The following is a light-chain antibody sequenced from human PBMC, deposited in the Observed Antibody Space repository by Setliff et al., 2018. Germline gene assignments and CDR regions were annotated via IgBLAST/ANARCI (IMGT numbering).Light chain of an antibody. J-gene: IGLJ1*01. Sequence: QSALAQPPPASGSPGQSVTISCTGTSSDVGGYNYVSWYQQHPGKAPKLMIYEVSKRPSGVPDRFSGSKSGNTASLTVSGLQAEDEADYYCSSYAGSNNPYVFGTGTKGTVL. CDR1: SSDVGGYNY. CDR2: EVS. CDR3: SSYAGSNNPYV. V-gene: IGLV2-8*01.